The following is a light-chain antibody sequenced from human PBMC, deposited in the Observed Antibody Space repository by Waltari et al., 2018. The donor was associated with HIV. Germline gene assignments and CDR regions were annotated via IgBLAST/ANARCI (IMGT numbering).Light chain of an antibody. CDR1: RSVGIP. J-gene: IGKJ4*01. V-gene: IGKV3-11*01. CDR3: QQRGEWPLT. Sequence: ELVLTQSPAPLSLSPGEGATPSCGASRSVGIPLAWYHQKPGKAPRLLIYDAANRDTGLQARFSGSGSGTDFTLAISSLEPEDFAVYYCQQRGEWPLTFGGGTKVEIK. CDR2: DAA.